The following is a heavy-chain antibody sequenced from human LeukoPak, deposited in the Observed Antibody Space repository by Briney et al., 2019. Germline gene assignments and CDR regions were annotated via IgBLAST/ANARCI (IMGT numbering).Heavy chain of an antibody. V-gene: IGHV4-61*05. CDR3: ARDPADY. J-gene: IGHJ4*02. CDR1: GGSISSSSYY. CDR2: IYYSGST. Sequence: SETLSLTCTVSGGSISSSSYYWGWIRQPPGKGLEWIGYIYYSGSTNYNPSLKSRLTISLDTSRNQISLKLSSVTAADTAVYYCARDPADYWGQGILVTVSS.